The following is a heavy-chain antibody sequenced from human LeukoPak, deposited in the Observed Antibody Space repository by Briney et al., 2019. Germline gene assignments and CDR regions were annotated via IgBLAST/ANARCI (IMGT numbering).Heavy chain of an antibody. CDR2: ISSSSSTI. J-gene: IGHJ4*02. V-gene: IGHV3-48*04. D-gene: IGHD4-17*01. Sequence: GGSLRLSCAASGFTFSSYSMNWVRQAPGKGLEWVSYISSSSSTIYYADSVKGRFTISRDNAKNSLYLQMNSLRAEDTAVYYCARDLETDYGDLGYWGQGTLVTVSS. CDR3: ARDLETDYGDLGY. CDR1: GFTFSSYS.